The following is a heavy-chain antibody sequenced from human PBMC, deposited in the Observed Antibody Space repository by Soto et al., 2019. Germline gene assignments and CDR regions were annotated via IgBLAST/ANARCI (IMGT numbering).Heavy chain of an antibody. CDR1: GFTFSSYA. D-gene: IGHD3-22*01. CDR2: ISYDGSNK. CDR3: ARTYYYDSSGYYGY. V-gene: IGHV3-30-3*01. J-gene: IGHJ4*02. Sequence: QVQLVESGGGVVQPGRSLRHSCAASGFTFSSYAMHWVRQAPGKGLEWVAVISYDGSNKYYADSVKGRFTISRDNSKNTLYLQMNSLRAEDTAVYYCARTYYYDSSGYYGYWGQGTLVTVSS.